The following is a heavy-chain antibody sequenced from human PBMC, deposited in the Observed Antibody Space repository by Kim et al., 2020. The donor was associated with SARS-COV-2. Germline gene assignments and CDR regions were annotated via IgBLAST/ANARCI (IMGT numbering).Heavy chain of an antibody. J-gene: IGHJ6*02. CDR1: GFTFSSYA. CDR3: ARDRTIAVAGYGMDV. D-gene: IGHD6-19*01. V-gene: IGHV3-30-3*01. CDR2: ISYDGSNK. Sequence: GGSLRLSCAASGFTFSSYAMHWVRQAPGKGLEWVAVISYDGSNKYYADSVKGRFTISRDNSKNTLYLQMNSLRAEDTAVYYCARDRTIAVAGYGMDVWGQGTTVTVSS.